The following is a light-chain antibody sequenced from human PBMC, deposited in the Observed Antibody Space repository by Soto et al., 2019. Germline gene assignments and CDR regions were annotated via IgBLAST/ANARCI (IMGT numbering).Light chain of an antibody. V-gene: IGKV1-17*01. CDR1: QGIRND. CDR2: AAS. J-gene: IGKJ5*01. Sequence: DIQITHAPSSLSASAVDRVNITFPASQGIRNDLGWYQQKSGKAPKLLIYAASSLQSGVPSRFSGSGSGTDFTLTISSLHPEDFAVYFCQQFKNYPITCGQGTRREIK. CDR3: QQFKNYPIT.